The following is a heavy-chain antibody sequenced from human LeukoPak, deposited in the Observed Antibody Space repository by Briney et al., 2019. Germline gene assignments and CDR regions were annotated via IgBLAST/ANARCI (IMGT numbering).Heavy chain of an antibody. CDR3: ARELQHYSESSVQNPDY. Sequence: GGSLRLSCAASGFTFSSYGMHWVRQAPGKGLEWVAVISYDGSNKYYADSVKGRFTISRDNSKNTLYLQMNSLRAEDTAVYYCARELQHYSESSVQNPDYWGQGTLVTVSS. CDR1: GFTFSSYG. D-gene: IGHD3-22*01. V-gene: IGHV3-30*03. CDR2: ISYDGSNK. J-gene: IGHJ4*02.